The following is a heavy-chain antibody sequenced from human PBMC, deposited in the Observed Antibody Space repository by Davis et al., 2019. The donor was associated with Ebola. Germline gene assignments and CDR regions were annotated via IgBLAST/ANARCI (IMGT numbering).Heavy chain of an antibody. CDR3: ARGVRRYFDSRNDY. D-gene: IGHD3-9*01. Sequence: SETLSLTCTVSGGSVSSGSYYWSWIRQPPGKGLEWIGEINHSGSTNYNPSLKSRVTISVDTSKNQFSLKLSSVTAADTAVYYCARGVRRYFDSRNDYWGQGTLVTVSS. CDR2: INHSGST. V-gene: IGHV4-39*07. CDR1: GGSVSSGSYY. J-gene: IGHJ4*02.